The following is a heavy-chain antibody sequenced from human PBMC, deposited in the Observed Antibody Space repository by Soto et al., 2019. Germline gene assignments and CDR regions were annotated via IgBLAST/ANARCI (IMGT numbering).Heavy chain of an antibody. J-gene: IGHJ6*02. Sequence: QVQLVQSGAEVKKPGASVKVSCKASGYTFTSYGISWVRQAPGQGLEWMGWISAYNGNTNYAQKRQGRVTMTTDTSTSTAYMELRSLRSDDTAVYYCARDITDIVVVPADTDLYYYGMDVWGQGTTVTVSS. CDR3: ARDITDIVVVPADTDLYYYGMDV. V-gene: IGHV1-18*01. CDR2: ISAYNGNT. CDR1: GYTFTSYG. D-gene: IGHD2-2*01.